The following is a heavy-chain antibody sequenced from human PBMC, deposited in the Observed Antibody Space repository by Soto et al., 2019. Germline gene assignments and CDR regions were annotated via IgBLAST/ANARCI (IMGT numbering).Heavy chain of an antibody. CDR2: INYSGNT. CDR1: GGSISSTTYF. V-gene: IGHV4-39*01. CDR3: ARSTAVTANWFDP. Sequence: QLQLQESGPGLVKPAETLSLICSVSGGSISSTTYFWGWIRQSPGKGLEWIGTINYSGNTYYNPSLKSRLTISIEASKNQFSLRMSSVTAADTAVYYCARSTAVTANWFDPWGQGTLLTVSS. J-gene: IGHJ5*02. D-gene: IGHD4-17*01.